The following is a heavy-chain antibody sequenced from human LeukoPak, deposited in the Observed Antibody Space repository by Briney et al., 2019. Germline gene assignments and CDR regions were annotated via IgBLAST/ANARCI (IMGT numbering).Heavy chain of an antibody. V-gene: IGHV4-59*12. CDR3: ARGGPRDGYDY. CDR1: GGSISNYY. D-gene: IGHD5-18*01. J-gene: IGHJ4*02. CDR2: IYYSGST. Sequence: SETLSLTCTVSGGSISNYYWSWIRQPPGKGLEWIGYIYYSGSTNYNPSLKSRVTISVDTSKNQFSLKLSSVTAADTAVYYCARGGPRDGYDYWGQGTLATVSS.